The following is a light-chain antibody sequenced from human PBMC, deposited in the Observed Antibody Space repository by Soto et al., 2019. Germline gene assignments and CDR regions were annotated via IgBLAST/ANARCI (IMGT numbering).Light chain of an antibody. J-gene: IGLJ3*02. CDR2: EGS. CDR3: CSYAGSSTWL. Sequence: QSALTQPASVSGSPGQSITISCTGASSDVGSYNLVSWYQQHPDKAPKVIIYEGSKRPSGISNRFSGSRSAYTASLTISGLQAEDEADYYCCSYAGSSTWLFGGGTKVTVL. V-gene: IGLV2-23*01. CDR1: SSDVGSYNL.